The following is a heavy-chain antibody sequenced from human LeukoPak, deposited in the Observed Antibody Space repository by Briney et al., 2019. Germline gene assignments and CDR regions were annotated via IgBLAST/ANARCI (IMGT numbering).Heavy chain of an antibody. CDR3: ARFRLVPSTTEDY. CDR2: IKQDGSEK. Sequence: GGSLRLSCAASGFTFSSYWMSWVRQAPGKGLEWVANIKQDGSEKYYVDSVKGRFTISRDNAKNSLYLQMNSLRAEDTAVYYCARFRLVPSTTEDYWGQGTLVTVSS. CDR1: GFTFSSYW. J-gene: IGHJ4*02. V-gene: IGHV3-7*01. D-gene: IGHD2-2*01.